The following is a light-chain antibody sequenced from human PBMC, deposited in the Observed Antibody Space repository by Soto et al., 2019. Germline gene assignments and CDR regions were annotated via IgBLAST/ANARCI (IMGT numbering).Light chain of an antibody. CDR3: ISYTSSSTYG. V-gene: IGLV2-14*01. CDR2: VVS. CDR1: SSDVGGYNY. J-gene: IGLJ1*01. Sequence: QSALTQPASVSGSPGQSITISCTGTSSDVGGYNYVAWYQQHPGKAPKLMIYVVSNRPSGVSNRFSGSKSGNTASLTISGLQAEDEADYYCISYTSSSTYGFGSGTKVTVL.